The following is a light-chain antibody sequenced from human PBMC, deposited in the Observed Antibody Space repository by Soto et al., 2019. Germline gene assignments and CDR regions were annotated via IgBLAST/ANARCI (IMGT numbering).Light chain of an antibody. CDR2: AAF. CDR3: LQHDNFPRT. CDR1: QGISNY. J-gene: IGKJ1*01. Sequence: DIQMTQSPSVISASAGDRVTITCRASQGISNYLVWFQQKPGKVPKRLIYAAFSLVSGVPSRFSGSGSGTEFTLTISSLQPEDFATYFCLQHDNFPRTFGQGTKVDIK. V-gene: IGKV1-17*03.